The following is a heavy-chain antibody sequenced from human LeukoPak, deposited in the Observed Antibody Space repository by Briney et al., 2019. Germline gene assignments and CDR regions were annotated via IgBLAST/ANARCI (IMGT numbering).Heavy chain of an antibody. CDR2: IYYSGST. CDR3: ARHDRQPYYYGSGSYYSAFDI. Sequence: PSETLSLTCAVYGGSFSGYYWGWIRQPPGKGLEWIGSIYYSGSTYYNPSLKSRVTISVDTSKNQFSLKLSSVTAADTAVYYCARHDRQPYYYGSGSYYSAFDIWGQGTMVTVSS. J-gene: IGHJ3*02. D-gene: IGHD3-10*01. V-gene: IGHV4-39*01. CDR1: GGSFSGYY.